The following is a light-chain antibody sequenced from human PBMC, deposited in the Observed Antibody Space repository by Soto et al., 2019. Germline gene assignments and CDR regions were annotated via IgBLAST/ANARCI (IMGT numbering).Light chain of an antibody. CDR3: GADHGSGSNHV. CDR1: SGYSNYK. CDR2: VGTGGIVG. J-gene: IGLJ1*01. V-gene: IGLV9-49*01. Sequence: QSVLTQPPSASASLGASVTLTCTLSSGYSNYKVDWYKQRPGKGPRFVMRVGTGGIVGSKGDGIPGRFSVLGSGLNRYLTIKNIQEEDESDYHCGADHGSGSNHVFGTGTKLTVL.